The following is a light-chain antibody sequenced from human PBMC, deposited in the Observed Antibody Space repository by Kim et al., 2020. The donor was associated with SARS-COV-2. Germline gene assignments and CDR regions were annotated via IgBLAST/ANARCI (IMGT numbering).Light chain of an antibody. CDR3: QQYYSFPWT. CDR2: GVS. V-gene: IGKV1-8*01. J-gene: IGKJ1*01. Sequence: SASIGDRVSINCRASQRISTYVAWYQQKPGTAPKLLIYGVSTLQSGVPSRFSGSGSGTDFTLTISTLQSEDFATYFCQQYYSFPWTFGQGTKLEIK. CDR1: QRISTY.